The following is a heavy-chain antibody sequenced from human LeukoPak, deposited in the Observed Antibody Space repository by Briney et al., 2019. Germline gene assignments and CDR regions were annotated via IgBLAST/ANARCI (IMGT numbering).Heavy chain of an antibody. D-gene: IGHD3-22*01. CDR3: ARTALGGTSGYYLGVFDY. CDR2: IYYSGST. J-gene: IGHJ4*02. CDR1: GGSISSSSYY. V-gene: IGHV4-39*07. Sequence: PSETLSLTCTVSGGSISSSSYYWGWIRQPPGKGPEWIGSIYYSGSTYYNPSLKSRVTISVDTSKNQFSLKLSSVTAADTAVYYCARTALGGTSGYYLGVFDYWGQGTLVTVSS.